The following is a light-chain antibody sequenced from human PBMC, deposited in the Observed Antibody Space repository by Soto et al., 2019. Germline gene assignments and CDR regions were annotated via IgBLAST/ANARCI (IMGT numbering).Light chain of an antibody. J-gene: IGKJ1*01. CDR3: QQYKDWPTT. V-gene: IGKV3-15*01. CDR1: QSVSTT. Sequence: EVFMTQSPAALSVSPGQGACLSFRASQSVSTTVAWYHQKPGQAPRLLVYGASTRATGIPARFSGSGAGTDFTLTITSLQSEDFGVYFCQQYKDWPTTFGQGTKVDI. CDR2: GAS.